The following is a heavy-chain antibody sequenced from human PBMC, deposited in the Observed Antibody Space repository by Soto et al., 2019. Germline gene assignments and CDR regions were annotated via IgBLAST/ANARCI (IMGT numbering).Heavy chain of an antibody. CDR1: GYTFTSYD. J-gene: IGHJ6*02. V-gene: IGHV1-8*01. CDR2: MNPNSGNT. Sequence: ASVKVSCKASGYTFTSYDINWVRQATGQGLEWMGWMNPNSGNTGYAQKFQGRVTMTRNTSISTAYMELSSLRSEDTAVYYCARSGYYDFWSCSSYYYGMDVWGQGTTVTVSS. D-gene: IGHD3-3*01. CDR3: ARSGYYDFWSCSSYYYGMDV.